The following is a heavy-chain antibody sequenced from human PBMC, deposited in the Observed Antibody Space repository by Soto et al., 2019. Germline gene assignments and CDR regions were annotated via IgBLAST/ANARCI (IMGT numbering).Heavy chain of an antibody. CDR2: ISAYNGNT. J-gene: IGHJ6*03. D-gene: IGHD1-26*01. CDR3: ARGGGLSLLLLGVTGFNYYMDV. Sequence: ASVKVSCNASGYTFTRYGISWVRQAPGQGLECMGWISAYNGNTNYAQKLQGRLTITRNNSISTASMELSSMRSEDTAVYYCARGGGLSLLLLGVTGFNYYMDVWGKGTTVTVSS. CDR1: GYTFTRYG. V-gene: IGHV1-18*01.